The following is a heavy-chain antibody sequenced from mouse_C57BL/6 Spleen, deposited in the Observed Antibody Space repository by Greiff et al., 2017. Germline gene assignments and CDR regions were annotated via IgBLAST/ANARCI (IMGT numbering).Heavy chain of an antibody. CDR2: INPNNGGT. D-gene: IGHD1-1*01. V-gene: IGHV1-26*01. Sequence: EVQLQQSGPELVKPGASVKISCKASGYTFTDYYMNWVKQSHGKSLEWIGDINPNNGGTSYNQKFKGKATLTVDKSSSTAYMELRSLTSEDSPVYYCARNPITTVVATEYFDVWGTGTTVTVSS. CDR3: ARNPITTVVATEYFDV. CDR1: GYTFTDYY. J-gene: IGHJ1*03.